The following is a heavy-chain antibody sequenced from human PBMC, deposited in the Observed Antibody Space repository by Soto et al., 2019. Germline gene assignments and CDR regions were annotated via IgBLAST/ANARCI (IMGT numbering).Heavy chain of an antibody. D-gene: IGHD6-13*01. CDR3: ASLSRNTIPEAGPVDH. CDR1: GYTFTGYY. CDR2: INPNSGGT. J-gene: IGHJ4*02. Sequence: ASVKVSCKASGYTFTGYYMHWVRQAPGQGLEWMGWINPNSGGTNYAQKFQGRVTMTRDTSISTAYMELSSLRAEDTAVYYCASLSRNTIPEAGPVDHWGQGTLVTVSS. V-gene: IGHV1-2*02.